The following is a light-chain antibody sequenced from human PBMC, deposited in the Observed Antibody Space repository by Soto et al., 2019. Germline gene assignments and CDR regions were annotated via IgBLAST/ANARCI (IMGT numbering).Light chain of an antibody. V-gene: IGKV1-39*01. J-gene: IGKJ1*01. CDR3: QQSYPTQT. CDR2: AAS. Sequence: DIQMTQSPSSLSASVVDRVTITCRASQSISSYLNGYQQNPAKAPKLLIYAASSLQSGAPSRFSGTGSGTAFTITIRRPQHEAFATYYRQQSYPTQTFGQGTKVDIK. CDR1: QSISSY.